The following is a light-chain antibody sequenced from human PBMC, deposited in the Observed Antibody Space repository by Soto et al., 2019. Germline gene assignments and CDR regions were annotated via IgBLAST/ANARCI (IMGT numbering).Light chain of an antibody. CDR1: QSISNN. Sequence: EIVMTQSPVTLSMSPGERATLSCRVSQSISNNLAWYQQKPGQAPRVLIYDASTRATGIPARFSGSGSGTEFTLTINSLQSEDFAVYYCQQYNNWPYTFGPGTKLEI. J-gene: IGKJ2*01. CDR2: DAS. CDR3: QQYNNWPYT. V-gene: IGKV3-15*01.